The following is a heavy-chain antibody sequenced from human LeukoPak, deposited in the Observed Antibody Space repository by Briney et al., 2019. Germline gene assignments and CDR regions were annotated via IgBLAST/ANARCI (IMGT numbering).Heavy chain of an antibody. J-gene: IGHJ6*02. D-gene: IGHD3-22*01. CDR2: IIPIFGTA. Sequence: GASVTLSCKSSGGTFSSYAFSWVRQAPGQGHGWMGGIIPIFGTANYAQKFQGRVTITADESTSTAYMELSSLRSEDTAVYYCARSEYDSSGYFPTTICRPFCGMDVWGQGTTVTVSS. CDR3: ARSEYDSSGYFPTTICRPFCGMDV. V-gene: IGHV1-69*01. CDR1: GGTFSSYA.